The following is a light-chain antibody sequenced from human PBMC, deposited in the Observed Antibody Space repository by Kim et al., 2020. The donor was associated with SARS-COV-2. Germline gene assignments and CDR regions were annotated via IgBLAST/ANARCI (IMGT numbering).Light chain of an antibody. J-gene: IGKJ1*01. CDR1: QSVRNNQ. CDR2: GAS. V-gene: IGKV3-20*01. CDR3: QQYRTAPWT. Sequence: EIVLTQSPGTLSLSPGERATLSCRASQSVRNNQLAWYRQRPGQATRLLIYGASSRRVGIPDRFSGSGSGTDFTLTIGRLEPEDFAMYHCQQYRTAPWTFGQGTKVDIK.